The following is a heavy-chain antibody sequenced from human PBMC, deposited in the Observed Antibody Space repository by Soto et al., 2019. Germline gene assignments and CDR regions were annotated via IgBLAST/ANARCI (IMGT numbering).Heavy chain of an antibody. Sequence: QVQLVESGGGVVQPGRSLRLSCAASGFTFSSYGMHWVRQAPGKGLEWVAVISYDGSNKYYADSVQGRFTISRDNSKNTLYLQMNSLRAEDTAVYYCAKDQLRYFDWLLWGDSAYGFDYWGQGTLVTVSS. CDR3: AKDQLRYFDWLLWGDSAYGFDY. CDR1: GFTFSSYG. CDR2: ISYDGSNK. V-gene: IGHV3-30*18. J-gene: IGHJ4*02. D-gene: IGHD3-9*01.